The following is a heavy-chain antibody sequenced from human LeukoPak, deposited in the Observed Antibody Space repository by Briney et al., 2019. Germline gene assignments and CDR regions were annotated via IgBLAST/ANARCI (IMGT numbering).Heavy chain of an antibody. CDR2: INPNSGGT. V-gene: IGHV1-2*02. Sequence: GASVKVSCRASGYTFTGYYMHWVRQAPGQGLEWMGWINPNSGGTNYAQKFQGRVTMTRDTSISTAYMELSRLRSDDTAVYYCSIVVVPAAMDYWGQGTLVTVSS. D-gene: IGHD2-2*01. CDR1: GYTFTGYY. J-gene: IGHJ4*02. CDR3: SIVVVPAAMDY.